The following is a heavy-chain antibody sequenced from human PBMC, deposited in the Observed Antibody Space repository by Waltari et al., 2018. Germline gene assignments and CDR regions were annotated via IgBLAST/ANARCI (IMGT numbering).Heavy chain of an antibody. CDR1: GGSINSDSFY. CDR2: LYYSGTT. CDR3: ARAPDS. Sequence: QLQLQESGPGLVKPSETLSLTCTFSGGSINSDSFYWGWLRQPPGKGLEWIWSLYYSGTTYCSTSLRIRVTISLDTSKSQFSLKLSSVTAADTAVYYCARAPDSWGQGTLVTVSS. V-gene: IGHV4-39*01. J-gene: IGHJ5*01.